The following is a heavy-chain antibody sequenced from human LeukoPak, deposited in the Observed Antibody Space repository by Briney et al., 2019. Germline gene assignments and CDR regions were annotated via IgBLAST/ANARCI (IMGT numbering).Heavy chain of an antibody. D-gene: IGHD3-10*01. CDR1: GFTFDDYA. J-gene: IGHJ4*02. CDR2: ISWNSGSI. V-gene: IGHV3-9*01. CDR3: TTDSYYGSGSYSDIEFDY. Sequence: PGGSLRLSCAASGFTFDDYAMHWVRQAPGKGLEWVSGISWNSGSIGYADSVKGRFTVSRDNAKNSLYLQMNSLRAEDTAVYYCTTDSYYGSGSYSDIEFDYWGQGTLVTVSS.